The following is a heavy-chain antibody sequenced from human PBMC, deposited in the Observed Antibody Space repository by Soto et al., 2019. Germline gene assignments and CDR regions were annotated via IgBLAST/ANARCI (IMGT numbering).Heavy chain of an antibody. Sequence: EVQLLESGGALVQPGGSLRLSCVASGFTFRTYSMSWVRQVPGKGLEWVSVVSGGGGSTYYAGSVRGRFTISRDNSKNTLYLQMNNLRDEDTAVYYCAKDRHCGGGTCQRSYFDRWGQGTPVTVSS. V-gene: IGHV3-23*01. CDR3: AKDRHCGGGTCQRSYFDR. J-gene: IGHJ4*02. CDR2: VSGGGGST. D-gene: IGHD2-15*01. CDR1: GFTFRTYS.